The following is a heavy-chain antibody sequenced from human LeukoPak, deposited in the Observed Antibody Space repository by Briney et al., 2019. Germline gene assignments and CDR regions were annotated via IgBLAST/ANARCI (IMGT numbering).Heavy chain of an antibody. D-gene: IGHD1-14*01. CDR3: VRGGVRRGYYDY. CDR2: INEDGSEK. Sequence: PGGSLRLSCAASGFSFSNYWMKWVRQDPGKGLEWVANINEDGSEKYYVDSVRGRFTISRDNAKNSLYLQMNSLRTEDTAIYYCVRGGVRRGYYDYWGQGTLVTVSS. V-gene: IGHV3-7*01. J-gene: IGHJ4*02. CDR1: GFSFSNYW.